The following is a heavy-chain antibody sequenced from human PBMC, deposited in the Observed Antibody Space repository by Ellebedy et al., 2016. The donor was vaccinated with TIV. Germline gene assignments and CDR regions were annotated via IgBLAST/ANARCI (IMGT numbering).Heavy chain of an antibody. Sequence: MPSETLSLTCTVSGGSISSSSYYWGWIRQPPGKGLEWIGSIYYSGSTYYNPSLKSRFTISVDTSKNQFSLNLSSVTAADTAVHYSARLPGTMVRGVIMGTNWFDPWGQGTLVTVSS. CDR2: IYYSGST. CDR1: GGSISSSSYY. CDR3: ARLPGTMVRGVIMGTNWFDP. J-gene: IGHJ5*02. V-gene: IGHV4-39*01. D-gene: IGHD3-10*01.